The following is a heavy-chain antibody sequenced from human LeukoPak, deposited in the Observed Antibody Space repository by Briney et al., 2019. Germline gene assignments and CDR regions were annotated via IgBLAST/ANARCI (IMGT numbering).Heavy chain of an antibody. J-gene: IGHJ4*02. CDR3: ARVPYDFWSGYPDY. Sequence: GASVNVSCKASGYTFTRYDINWVRQATGQGLEWMGWMNPNSGNTGYAQKFQGRVTMTRNTSISTAYMELSSLRSEDTAVYYCARVPYDFWSGYPDYWGQGTLVTVSS. D-gene: IGHD3-3*01. CDR2: MNPNSGNT. CDR1: GYTFTRYD. V-gene: IGHV1-8*01.